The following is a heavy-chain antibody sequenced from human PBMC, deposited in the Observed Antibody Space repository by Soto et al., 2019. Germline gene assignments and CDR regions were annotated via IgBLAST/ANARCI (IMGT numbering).Heavy chain of an antibody. J-gene: IGHJ6*02. D-gene: IGHD6-6*01. V-gene: IGHV3-30*18. CDR2: ISYDGSNK. Sequence: PGGSLRLSCAASGFTFRSYGMHWVRQAPGKGLEWVAVISYDGSNKYYADSVKGRFTISRDNSKNTLYLQMNSLRAEDTAVYYCAKVWQLGYYYFGMDVWGQGTTGTVSS. CDR3: AKVWQLGYYYFGMDV. CDR1: GFTFRSYG.